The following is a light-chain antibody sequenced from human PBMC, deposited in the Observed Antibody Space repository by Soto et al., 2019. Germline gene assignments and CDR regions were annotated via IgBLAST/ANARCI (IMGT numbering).Light chain of an antibody. Sequence: DIVMTPYPDSLAVSLGERATINCKSSQSVLYSSNNKNYLAWYQQKPGQPPKLLIYWASTRESGVPDRFSGSGSGTDFTLTISSLQAEDVAVYYCQQYYSTPFTFGPGIKVDIK. J-gene: IGKJ3*01. CDR3: QQYYSTPFT. CDR2: WAS. CDR1: QSVLYSSNNKNY. V-gene: IGKV4-1*01.